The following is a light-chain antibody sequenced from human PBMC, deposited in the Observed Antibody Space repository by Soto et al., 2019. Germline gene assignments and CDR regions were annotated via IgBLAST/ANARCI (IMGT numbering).Light chain of an antibody. CDR1: SSDVGGYNY. Sequence: QPVLTQPASVSGSPGQSITISCTGTSSDVGGYNYVSWYQQHPGKAPKLMIYDVSNRPSGVSNRFSGSKSGNTASLTISGLQAEDEADYYCSSYTSSSLHVFGTGTKVTVL. V-gene: IGLV2-14*03. CDR3: SSYTSSSLHV. CDR2: DVS. J-gene: IGLJ1*01.